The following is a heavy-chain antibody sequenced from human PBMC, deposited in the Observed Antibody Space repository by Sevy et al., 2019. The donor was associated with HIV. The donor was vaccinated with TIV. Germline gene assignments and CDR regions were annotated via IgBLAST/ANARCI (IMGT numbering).Heavy chain of an antibody. CDR3: TRVPGDGYNSPSFDY. Sequence: GGSLRLSCAASGFTFSSYWMHWVRQAPGKGLVWVARIKNDGRSTRYADFVKGRFTISRDNAKNTLYLQMNSLRAGDMGAYYCTRVPGDGYNSPSFDYWGRGTLVTVSS. CDR2: IKNDGRST. J-gene: IGHJ4*02. V-gene: IGHV3-74*01. CDR1: GFTFSSYW. D-gene: IGHD5-12*01.